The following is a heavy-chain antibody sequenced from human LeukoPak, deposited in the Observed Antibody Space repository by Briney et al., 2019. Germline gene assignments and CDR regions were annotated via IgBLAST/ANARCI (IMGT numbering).Heavy chain of an antibody. V-gene: IGHV7-4-1*02. CDR1: GYTFTSYG. D-gene: IGHD1-26*01. CDR3: ARDLTGSGSYYSYYYGMDV. CDR2: INTNTGNP. J-gene: IGHJ6*02. Sequence: ASVKVPCKASGYTFTSYGINWVRQAPGQGLEWMGWINTNTGNPAYAQGFTGRFVFSLDTSVSTAYLQISSLKAEDTAVYYCARDLTGSGSYYSYYYGMDVWGQGTTVTVSS.